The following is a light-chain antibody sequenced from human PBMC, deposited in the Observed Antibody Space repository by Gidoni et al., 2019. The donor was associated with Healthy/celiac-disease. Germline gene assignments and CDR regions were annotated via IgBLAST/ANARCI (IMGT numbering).Light chain of an antibody. CDR3: QQYGSSPRT. V-gene: IGKV3-20*01. J-gene: IGKJ2*01. CDR1: QSVSSSY. CDR2: GAS. Sequence: EIVLTHSPGTLSLSPGERATLSCRASQSVSSSYLAWYQQKPGQAPRLLIYGASSRDTGIPDRFSGSGAGTDFTLTISRLEPEDFAVYYCQQYGSSPRTFGQGTKLEIK.